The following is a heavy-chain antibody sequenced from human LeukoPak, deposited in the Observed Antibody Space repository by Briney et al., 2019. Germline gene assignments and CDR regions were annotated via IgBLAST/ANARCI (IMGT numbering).Heavy chain of an antibody. D-gene: IGHD3-22*01. CDR3: ARDPAGSGSVRDYYFDY. CDR1: GGSISSYY. J-gene: IGHJ4*02. Sequence: PSETLSLTCTVSGGSISSYYWSWIRQPAGKGLEWIGRIYTSGSTNYNPSLKSRVTMSVDTSKNQFPLKLSSVTAADTAVNYCARDPAGSGSVRDYYFDYWGQGTLVTVSS. CDR2: IYTSGST. V-gene: IGHV4-4*07.